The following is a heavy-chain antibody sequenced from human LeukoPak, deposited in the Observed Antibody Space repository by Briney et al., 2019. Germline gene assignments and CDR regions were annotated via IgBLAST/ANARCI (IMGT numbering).Heavy chain of an antibody. V-gene: IGHV4-59*01. Sequence: PSETLSLTCTVSGGSISSYYWSWIRQPPGKRLEWIGYIYYSGSTNYNPSLKSRVTISVDTSKNQFSLKLSSVTAADTAVYYCARGTIGWFDPWGQGTLVTVSS. CDR1: GGSISSYY. D-gene: IGHD4/OR15-4a*01. CDR3: ARGTIGWFDP. CDR2: IYYSGST. J-gene: IGHJ5*02.